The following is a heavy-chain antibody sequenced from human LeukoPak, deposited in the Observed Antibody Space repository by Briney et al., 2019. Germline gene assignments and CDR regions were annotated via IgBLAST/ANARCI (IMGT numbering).Heavy chain of an antibody. CDR3: AREDPPWGYCSGGSCKRVAFDI. CDR2: INPNSGGT. J-gene: IGHJ3*02. Sequence: ASVKVSCKASGYTFTGYYMHWVRQAPGQGLEWMGWINPNSGGTNYAQKFQGRVTMTRDTSISTAYMELSRLRSDDTAVYYCAREDPPWGYCSGGSCKRVAFDIWGQGTMVTVSS. V-gene: IGHV1-2*02. CDR1: GYTFTGYY. D-gene: IGHD2-15*01.